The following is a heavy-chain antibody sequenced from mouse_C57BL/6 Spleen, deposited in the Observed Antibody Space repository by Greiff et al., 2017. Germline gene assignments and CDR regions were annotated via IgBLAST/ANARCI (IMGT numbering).Heavy chain of an antibody. D-gene: IGHD2-4*01. CDR1: GFTFSSYA. CDR3: ARDADYDFDY. CDR2: ISDGGSYT. J-gene: IGHJ2*01. Sequence: DVMLVESGGGLVKPGGSLKLSCAASGFTFSSYAMSWVRQTPEKRLEWVATISDGGSYTYYPDNVKGRFTISRDNAKNNLYLQMSHLKSEDTAMYYYARDADYDFDYWGQGTTLTVSS. V-gene: IGHV5-4*01.